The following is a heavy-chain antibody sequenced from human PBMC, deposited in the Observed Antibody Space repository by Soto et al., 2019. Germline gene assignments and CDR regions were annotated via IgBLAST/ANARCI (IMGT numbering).Heavy chain of an antibody. CDR1: GFTFSSTG. V-gene: IGHV3-30*18. J-gene: IGHJ4*02. Sequence: GGSLRLSCAGSGFTFSSTGMHWVRQAPGKGLEWVAVISHDGGNKYYGDSVKGRFTISRDNSKNTLYLQMNSLRADDTAVYYCAKDWGIAVAAHWGQGTLVTVSS. CDR3: AKDWGIAVAAH. CDR2: ISHDGGNK. D-gene: IGHD6-19*01.